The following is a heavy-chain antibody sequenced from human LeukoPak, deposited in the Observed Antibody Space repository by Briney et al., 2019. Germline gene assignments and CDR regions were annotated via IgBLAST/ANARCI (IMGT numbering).Heavy chain of an antibody. V-gene: IGHV4-4*02. CDR2: IYHSGST. Sequence: SETLSLTCAVSGGSISSSNWWSWVRQPPGKGLEWIGEIYHSGSTNYNPSLKSRVTISVDKSKNQFSLKLSSVTAADTAVYYCARDQDGGPAGGWYFDLWGRGTLVTVSS. J-gene: IGHJ2*01. CDR1: GGSISSSNW. D-gene: IGHD4-23*01. CDR3: ARDQDGGPAGGWYFDL.